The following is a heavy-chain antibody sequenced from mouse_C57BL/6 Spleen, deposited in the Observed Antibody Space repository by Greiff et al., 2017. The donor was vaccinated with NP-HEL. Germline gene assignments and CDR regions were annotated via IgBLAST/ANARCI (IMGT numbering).Heavy chain of an antibody. CDR2: INYDGSST. J-gene: IGHJ3*01. V-gene: IGHV5-16*01. D-gene: IGHD3-1*01. Sequence: EVKLMESEGGLVQPGSSMKLSCTASGFTFSDYYMAWVRQVPEKGLEWVANINYDGSSTYYLDSLKSRFIISRDTAKNILYLQVSSLKSEDTATYYCAREREGFLGYWGQGTLVTVSA. CDR3: AREREGFLGY. CDR1: GFTFSDYY.